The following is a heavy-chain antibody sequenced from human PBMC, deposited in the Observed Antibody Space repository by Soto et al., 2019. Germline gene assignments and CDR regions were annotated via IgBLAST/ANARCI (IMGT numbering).Heavy chain of an antibody. CDR2: INHSGST. Sequence: PSETLSLTCAVYGGSFSGYYWSWIRQPPGKGLEWIGEINHSGSTNYNPSLKSRVTISVDTSKNQFSLKLSSVTAADTAVYYCARSEGISASKYFDYWGQGTLVTVSS. CDR3: ARSEGISASKYFDY. V-gene: IGHV4-34*01. D-gene: IGHD3-3*02. CDR1: GGSFSGYY. J-gene: IGHJ4*02.